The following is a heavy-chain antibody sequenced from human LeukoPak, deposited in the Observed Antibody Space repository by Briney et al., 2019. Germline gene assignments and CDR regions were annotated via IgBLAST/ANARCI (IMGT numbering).Heavy chain of an antibody. CDR3: ASYNGYCSGGSCPVYFDY. D-gene: IGHD2-15*01. Sequence: SETLSLTCTVSGGSISSGSYYWSWIRQPAGKGLEWIGRIYTSGSTNYNPSLKSRVTISVDTSKNQFSLKLSSVTAVDTAVYYCASYNGYCSGGSCPVYFDYWGQGTLVTVSS. CDR2: IYTSGST. V-gene: IGHV4-61*02. CDR1: GGSISSGSYY. J-gene: IGHJ4*02.